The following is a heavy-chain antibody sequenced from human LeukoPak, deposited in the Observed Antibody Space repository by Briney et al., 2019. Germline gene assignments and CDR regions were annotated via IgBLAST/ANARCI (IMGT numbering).Heavy chain of an antibody. D-gene: IGHD5-18*01. CDR3: AGRGYSYGYDGFDY. Sequence: SETLSLTCTVSGGSISSYYWSWIRQPPGKGLAWIGHVYYSGSTNYNPSLKSRVTISVDTSKNQFSLKLSSVTAADTAVYYCAGRGYSYGYDGFDYWGQGTLVTVSS. V-gene: IGHV4-59*08. CDR1: GGSISSYY. CDR2: VYYSGST. J-gene: IGHJ4*02.